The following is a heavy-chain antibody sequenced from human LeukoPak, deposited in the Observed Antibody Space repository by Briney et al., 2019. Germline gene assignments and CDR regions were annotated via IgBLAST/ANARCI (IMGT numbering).Heavy chain of an antibody. CDR1: GFTFSSYW. CDR3: ARYFGDPQGMDV. Sequence: GGSLRLSCAVSGFTFSSYWMHWVRQAPGKGLEWVSHINGNSITRYYADSVKGRFTISRDNVKNSLYLQMNSLRDEDTAVYYCARYFGDPQGMDVWGQGTTVTVSS. D-gene: IGHD3-10*01. CDR2: INGNSITR. J-gene: IGHJ6*02. V-gene: IGHV3-48*02.